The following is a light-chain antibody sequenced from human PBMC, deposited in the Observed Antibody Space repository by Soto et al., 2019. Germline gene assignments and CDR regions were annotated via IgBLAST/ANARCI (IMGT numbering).Light chain of an antibody. V-gene: IGLV1-40*01. Sequence: VLTQLPSVSGAPGQRVTISCTGSSSNIGAHYDVHWYQQLPGTAPKLLIYGNSNRPSGVPDRFSGSKSGTSASLAITGLQAEDEADYYCQSYDNSLSVYVFGTGTKVTVL. J-gene: IGLJ1*01. CDR2: GNS. CDR3: QSYDNSLSVYV. CDR1: SSNIGAHYD.